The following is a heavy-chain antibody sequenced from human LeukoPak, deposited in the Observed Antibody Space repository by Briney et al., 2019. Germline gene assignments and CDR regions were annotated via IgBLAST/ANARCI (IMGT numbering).Heavy chain of an antibody. J-gene: IGHJ4*02. CDR3: ARTSYCSDGSCYSDY. CDR1: GYTFSSYS. Sequence: ASVKVSCKASGYTFSSYSISWVRQAPGQGLEWMGWISAYNGNTIYAQKVKGRVTMTTDTSTSTAYMELRSLKSDDTAVYYCARTSYCSDGSCYSDYWGQGTLVTVSS. CDR2: ISAYNGNT. D-gene: IGHD2-15*01. V-gene: IGHV1-18*01.